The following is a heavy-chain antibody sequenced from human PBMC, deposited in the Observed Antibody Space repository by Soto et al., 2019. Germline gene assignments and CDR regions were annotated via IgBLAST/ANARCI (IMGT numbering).Heavy chain of an antibody. CDR1: GGSFSGYY. J-gene: IGHJ5*02. V-gene: IGHV4-34*01. CDR3: ARRAAAVSTIREDNWLDP. CDR2: INHSGST. Sequence: SETLSLTCAVYGGSFSGYYWSWIRQPPGKGLEWIGEINHSGSTYYNPSLKSRVTISVDRSKNQFSLKLSSVTTADTAVYFCARRAAAVSTIREDNWLDPWGQGTLVTVSS. D-gene: IGHD4-17*01.